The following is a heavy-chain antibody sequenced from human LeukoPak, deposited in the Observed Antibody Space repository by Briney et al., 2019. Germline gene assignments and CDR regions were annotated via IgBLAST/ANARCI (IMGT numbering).Heavy chain of an antibody. Sequence: PGGSLRLSCAASGFTFSSYSMNWVRQAPGKGLEWVSSIISSSSYIYYADSVKGRFTISRDNAKNSLYLQMNSLRAEDTAVYYCARDQRSPAAAGTRDYYYYYMDVWGKGTTVTVSS. CDR2: IISSSSYI. CDR3: ARDQRSPAAAGTRDYYYYYMDV. D-gene: IGHD6-13*01. V-gene: IGHV3-21*01. CDR1: GFTFSSYS. J-gene: IGHJ6*03.